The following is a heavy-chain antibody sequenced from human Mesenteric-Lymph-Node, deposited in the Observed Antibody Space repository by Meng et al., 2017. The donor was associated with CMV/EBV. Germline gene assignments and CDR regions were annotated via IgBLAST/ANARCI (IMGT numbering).Heavy chain of an antibody. D-gene: IGHD6-13*01. J-gene: IGHJ4*02. CDR2: ITPNSGGT. CDR1: GYTFNGYY. CDR3: APSSHDYYFDY. Sequence: SCKASGYTFNGYYMQWVRQDPGQGREWMGRITPNSGGTSYAQKFQGRVTMTRDTSISTAYVELSSLRSDDTAVYYCAPSSHDYYFDYWGQGTLVTVSS. V-gene: IGHV1-2*06.